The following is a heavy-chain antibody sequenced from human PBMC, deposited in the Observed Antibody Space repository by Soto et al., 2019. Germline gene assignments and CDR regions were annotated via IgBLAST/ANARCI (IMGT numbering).Heavy chain of an antibody. J-gene: IGHJ5*02. CDR1: GYTFTGYY. CDR3: ARGVMDYDILTGYYPTNWFDP. V-gene: IGHV1-2*04. CDR2: INPNSGGT. D-gene: IGHD3-9*01. Sequence: ASVKVSCKASGYTFTGYYMHWVRQAPGQGLEWMGWINPNSGGTNYAQKFQGWVTMTRDTPISTAYMELSRLRSDDTAVYYCARGVMDYDILTGYYPTNWFDPWGQGTLVTVSS.